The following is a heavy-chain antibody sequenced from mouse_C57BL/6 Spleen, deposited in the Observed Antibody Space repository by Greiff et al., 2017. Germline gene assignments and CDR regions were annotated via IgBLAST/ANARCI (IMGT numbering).Heavy chain of an antibody. J-gene: IGHJ2*01. Sequence: QVQLQQPGAELVRPGTSVKLSCKASGYTFTSYWMHWVKQRPGQGLEWIGVIDPSDSYTNYNQKFKGKATLTVDTSSSTAYMPLSSLTSEDSAVYYCARTAIYDGYYYYFDYGGKGTTLTVAS. CDR2: IDPSDSYT. V-gene: IGHV1-59*01. CDR1: GYTFTSYW. CDR3: ARTAIYDGYYYYFDY. D-gene: IGHD2-3*01.